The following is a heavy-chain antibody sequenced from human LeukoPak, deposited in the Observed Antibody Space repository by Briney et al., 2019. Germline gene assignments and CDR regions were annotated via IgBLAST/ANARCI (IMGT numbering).Heavy chain of an antibody. Sequence: SVKVSCKASGGTFSSYAISWVRQAPGQGLEWMGGIIPIFGTANYAQKFQGRVTITADKSTSTAYMELSSLRSEDTAVYYCARDPRYYGSGSIDYWGQGTLVTVSS. D-gene: IGHD3-10*01. CDR2: IIPIFGTA. CDR3: ARDPRYYGSGSIDY. V-gene: IGHV1-69*06. CDR1: GGTFSSYA. J-gene: IGHJ4*02.